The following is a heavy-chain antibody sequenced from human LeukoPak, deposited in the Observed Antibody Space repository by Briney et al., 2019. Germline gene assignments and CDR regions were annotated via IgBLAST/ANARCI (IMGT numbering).Heavy chain of an antibody. J-gene: IGHJ4*02. CDR2: ISGSGGST. Sequence: GGSLRLSCAASGFTVRTNYMSWVRQAPGKGLEWVSAISGSGGSTYYADSVKGRFTISRDNSKNTLYLQMNSLRAEDTAVYYCAKAPIRGVNYFDYWGQGTLVTVSS. CDR3: AKAPIRGVNYFDY. CDR1: GFTVRTNY. D-gene: IGHD3-3*01. V-gene: IGHV3-23*01.